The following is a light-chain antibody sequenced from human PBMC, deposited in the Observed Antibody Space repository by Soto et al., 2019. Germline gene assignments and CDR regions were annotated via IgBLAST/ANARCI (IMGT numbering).Light chain of an antibody. J-gene: IGKJ1*01. CDR3: MNALQTPWT. V-gene: IGKV2-28*01. CDR2: LGS. Sequence: DIVMTQSPLSLPVTPGEPASISCRYSQSLLHSNGYNYLDWYLQKPGQSPQLLIYLGSNRASGVPEMFSGSGSGNDFTLNISSVEAEDVGVYYCMNALQTPWTVGQGPKVELK. CDR1: QSLLHSNGYNY.